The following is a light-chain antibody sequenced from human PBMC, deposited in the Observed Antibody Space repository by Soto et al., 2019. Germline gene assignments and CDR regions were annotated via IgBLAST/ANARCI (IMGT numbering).Light chain of an antibody. CDR1: QNILSW. V-gene: IGKV1-5*03. J-gene: IGKJ4*01. Sequence: DIQMTQFPSTLSASVGDRVTVTCRASQNILSWLAWYQQKPGRAPKLLIYKASTLESGVPSRFSGSGSGTEFTLTISSLQPDDFGTYYCQQYDSYSPVTFGGGTKVEIK. CDR2: KAS. CDR3: QQYDSYSPVT.